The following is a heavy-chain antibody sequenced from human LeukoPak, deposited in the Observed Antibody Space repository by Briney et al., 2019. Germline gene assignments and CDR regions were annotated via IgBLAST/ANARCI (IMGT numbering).Heavy chain of an antibody. Sequence: ASVKVSCKASGGTFSSYAISWVRQAPGQGLEWMGGIIPIFGTANYAQKFQGRVTITADESTSTAYMELSSLRSEDTAVYYCARVAAAPCKYWFDPWGQGTLVTVSS. CDR3: ARVAAAPCKYWFDP. V-gene: IGHV1-69*13. D-gene: IGHD6-13*01. CDR2: IIPIFGTA. CDR1: GGTFSSYA. J-gene: IGHJ5*02.